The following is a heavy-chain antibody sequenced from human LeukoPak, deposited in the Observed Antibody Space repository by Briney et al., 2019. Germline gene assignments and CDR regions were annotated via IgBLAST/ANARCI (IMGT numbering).Heavy chain of an antibody. CDR1: GYTFSSYG. Sequence: GASVKVSRKASGYTFSSYGITWVRQAPGQGLEWMGWISAYNGNTNYAQKLQGRVTMTTDTSTSTAYMELRSLRSDDTAVYYCARAAYCCGGDFDYWGQGTLVIVSS. V-gene: IGHV1-18*01. CDR3: ARAAYCCGGDFDY. D-gene: IGHD2-21*01. J-gene: IGHJ4*02. CDR2: ISAYNGNT.